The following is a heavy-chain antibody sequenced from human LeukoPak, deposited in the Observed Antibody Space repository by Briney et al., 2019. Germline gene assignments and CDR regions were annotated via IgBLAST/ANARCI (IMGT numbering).Heavy chain of an antibody. J-gene: IGHJ4*02. Sequence: GASVKVSCKASGYTFTSYGISWVRQAPGQGLEWMGWTSAYNGNTNYAQRLQGRVTMTTDTSTSTAYMELRSLRSDDTAVYYCARVWGSSWLYYFDYWGQGTLVTVSS. CDR2: TSAYNGNT. CDR3: ARVWGSSWLYYFDY. V-gene: IGHV1-18*01. D-gene: IGHD6-13*01. CDR1: GYTFTSYG.